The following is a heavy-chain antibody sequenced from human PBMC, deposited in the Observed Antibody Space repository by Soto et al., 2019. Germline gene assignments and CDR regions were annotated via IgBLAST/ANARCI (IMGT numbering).Heavy chain of an antibody. CDR2: ISAYNGNT. CDR1: GYIFPSYG. J-gene: IGHJ3*01. V-gene: IGHV1-18*01. CDR3: ARASSDGFDV. Sequence: ASVKVSCKASGYIFPSYGISWVRQAPGQGLERMGWISAYNGNTNYAQKLQGRVTMTTDTSTSTVYMELRSLRSDDTAVFYCARASSDGFDVWGQGTMVTVSS.